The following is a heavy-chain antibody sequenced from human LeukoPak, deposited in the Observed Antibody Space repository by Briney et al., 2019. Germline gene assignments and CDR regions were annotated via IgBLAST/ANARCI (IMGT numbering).Heavy chain of an antibody. CDR2: IYSGGST. CDR1: GFTVSSNY. CDR3: ARGNYGDYIEYFQH. Sequence: GGSLRLSCAASGFTVSSNYMSWVRQAPGKGLEWVSVIYSGGSTYYADSVKGRFTISRDNSKNTLYLQMNSLRAEDTAVYYCARGNYGDYIEYFQHWGQGTLVTVSS. V-gene: IGHV3-53*01. J-gene: IGHJ1*01. D-gene: IGHD4-17*01.